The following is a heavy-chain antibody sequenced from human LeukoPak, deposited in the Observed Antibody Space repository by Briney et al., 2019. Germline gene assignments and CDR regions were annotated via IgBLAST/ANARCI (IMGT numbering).Heavy chain of an antibody. Sequence: GGSLRLSCAASGFTFYDYDMHWVRQPPGKGLEWVSLINRDGNSTYYAGSVKGRFTISRDYSKNSLYLQMNSLRTEDTAFYYCATNFGAYYYDTSGYYDFWGQGTLVTVSS. CDR2: INRDGNST. J-gene: IGHJ4*02. V-gene: IGHV3-43*02. CDR3: ATNFGAYYYDTSGYYDF. CDR1: GFTFYDYD. D-gene: IGHD3-22*01.